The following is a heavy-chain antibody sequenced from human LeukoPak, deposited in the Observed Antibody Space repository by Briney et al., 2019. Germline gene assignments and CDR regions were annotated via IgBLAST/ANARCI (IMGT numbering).Heavy chain of an antibody. CDR1: GGSISSYY. Sequence: PSETLSLTCTVSGGSISSYYWNWIRQSAGKGLEWIGRIYPSGTTNYNPSLKSRVTISVDKSKNQFSLKLTSVTAADTAVYYCARETCSSASCYWDNWFDPWGQGTLVTVSS. V-gene: IGHV4-4*07. CDR2: IYPSGTT. CDR3: ARETCSSASCYWDNWFDP. D-gene: IGHD2-2*01. J-gene: IGHJ5*02.